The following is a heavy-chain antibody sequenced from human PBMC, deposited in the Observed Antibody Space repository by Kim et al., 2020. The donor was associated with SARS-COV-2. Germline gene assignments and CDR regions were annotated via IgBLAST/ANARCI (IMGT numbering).Heavy chain of an antibody. CDR3: ARDERDSSGYYYGFGY. V-gene: IGHV1-3*01. D-gene: IGHD3-22*01. Sequence: QKFQGRVTFTRDTSASTVYMELSSLKSEDMAVYYCARDERDSSGYYYGFGYWGQGTLVTVSS. J-gene: IGHJ4*02.